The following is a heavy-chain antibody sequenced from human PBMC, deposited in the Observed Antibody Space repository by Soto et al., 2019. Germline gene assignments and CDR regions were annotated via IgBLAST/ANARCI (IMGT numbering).Heavy chain of an antibody. D-gene: IGHD6-13*01. CDR3: ARDGYSSSIARAHWFDH. V-gene: IGHV3-21*01. CDR1: GFTFSSYS. Sequence: EVQLVESGGGLVKPGGSLRLSCAASGFTFSSYSMNWVRQAPGKGLEWVSSISSGGSYIYYADSVKGRFTISRDNAKNSMYLQMNSLRAEDTAGYDCARDGYSSSIARAHWFDHWGQGTLVTVSS. J-gene: IGHJ5*02. CDR2: ISSGGSYI.